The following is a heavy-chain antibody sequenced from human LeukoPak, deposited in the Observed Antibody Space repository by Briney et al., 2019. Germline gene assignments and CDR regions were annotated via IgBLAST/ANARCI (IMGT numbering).Heavy chain of an antibody. CDR3: ARVTVGAHDAFDI. J-gene: IGHJ3*02. D-gene: IGHD1-26*01. Sequence: TLSLTCAVSGGSISSGGYSWSWIRQPPGKRLEWIGYIYHSGSTYYNPSLKRRVTISVDRSKNQFSLKLSSVTAADTAVYYCARVTVGAHDAFDIWGQGRMVTVSS. CDR2: IYHSGST. CDR1: GGSISSGGYS. V-gene: IGHV4-30-2*01.